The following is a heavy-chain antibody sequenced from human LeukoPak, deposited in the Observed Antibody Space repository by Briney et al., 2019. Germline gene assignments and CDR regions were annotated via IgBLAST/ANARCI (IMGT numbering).Heavy chain of an antibody. D-gene: IGHD5-18*01. Sequence: SETLSLTCAVSGYSISSGYYWGWIRQPPGKGLEWIGSIYHSGSTYYNPSLKSRVTISVDTSKNQFSLKLSSVTAADTAVYYCARGHGYPYGMDVWGKGTTVTVSS. CDR1: GYSISSGYY. CDR2: IYHSGST. CDR3: ARGHGYPYGMDV. J-gene: IGHJ6*04. V-gene: IGHV4-38-2*01.